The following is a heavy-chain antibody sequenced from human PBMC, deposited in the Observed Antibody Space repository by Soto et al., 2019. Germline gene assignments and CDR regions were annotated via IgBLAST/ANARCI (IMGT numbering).Heavy chain of an antibody. D-gene: IGHD2-15*01. CDR1: GFTVSSNY. CDR2: IYSGGST. V-gene: IGHV3-66*01. CDR3: ARTCSGGTCSFXY. Sequence: GGSLRLSCAASGFTVSSNYMSWVRQAPGKGLEWVSVIYSGGSTYYADSVKGRFTISRDNSENTLYLQMNSLRAEDTAVYYCARTCSGGTCSFXYWSQGTLVTVSS. J-gene: IGHJ4*02.